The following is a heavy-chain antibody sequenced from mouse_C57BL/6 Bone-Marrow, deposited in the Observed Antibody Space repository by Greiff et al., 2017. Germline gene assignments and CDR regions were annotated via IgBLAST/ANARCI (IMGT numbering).Heavy chain of an antibody. Sequence: EVQVVESGGDLVKPGGSLKLSCAASGFTFSSYGMSWVRQTPDTRLEWVATISSGGSYTYYPDSVKGRFTISRDNAKNTLYLQMSSLKSEDTAMYYCARRGQLRLRDAMDYWGQGTSVTVSS. J-gene: IGHJ4*01. CDR2: ISSGGSYT. V-gene: IGHV5-6*01. D-gene: IGHD3-2*02. CDR1: GFTFSSYG. CDR3: ARRGQLRLRDAMDY.